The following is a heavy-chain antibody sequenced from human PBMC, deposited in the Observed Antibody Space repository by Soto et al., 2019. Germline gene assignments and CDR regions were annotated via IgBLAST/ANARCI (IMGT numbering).Heavy chain of an antibody. J-gene: IGHJ4*02. CDR1: GSSITNYQ. CDR3: ARHAGSLGY. D-gene: IGHD2-2*03. Sequence: QVHLQESGPGLVTPSETLSLTCTISGSSITNYQWSWIRQPPGKGLEWIGHVYYSGSANYNPTLKSRVTISIDTSKSQFSLNLGSVTAADTAVYFCARHAGSLGYWGQGTLVTVSS. V-gene: IGHV4-59*08. CDR2: VYYSGSA.